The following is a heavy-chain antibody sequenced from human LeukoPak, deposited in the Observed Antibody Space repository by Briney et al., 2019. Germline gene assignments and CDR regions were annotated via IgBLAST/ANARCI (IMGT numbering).Heavy chain of an antibody. CDR2: IRQDGSEK. J-gene: IGHJ4*01. D-gene: IGHD6-13*01. V-gene: IGHV3-7*01. CDR3: ARDGTAAGLYFDL. CDR1: GFTFSSYA. Sequence: GGSLRLSCAASGFTFSSYAMNWVRQAPGKGPEWVASIRQDGSEKTYVDSVKGRFTISRDNTKNSLSLQLNGLRAEDTAVYYCARDGTAAGLYFDLWGQGTLVTVSS.